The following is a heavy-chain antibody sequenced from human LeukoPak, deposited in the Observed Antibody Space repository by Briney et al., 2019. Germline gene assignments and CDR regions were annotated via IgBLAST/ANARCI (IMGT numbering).Heavy chain of an antibody. V-gene: IGHV3-30*02. CDR2: IRYDGNNK. J-gene: IGHJ4*02. Sequence: GGSLRLSCAASGFTFSSYGMHWVRQAPGKGLEWVTFIRYDGNNKYYADSVKGRFTISRDGSKNTLFLQMNSLRAEDTAVYYCAREGMLRHYDYVYLDYWGQGTLVTVSS. CDR3: AREGMLRHYDYVYLDY. CDR1: GFTFSSYG. D-gene: IGHD3-16*01.